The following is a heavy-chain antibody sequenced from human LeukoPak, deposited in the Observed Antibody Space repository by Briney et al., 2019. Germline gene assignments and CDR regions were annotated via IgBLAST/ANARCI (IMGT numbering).Heavy chain of an antibody. CDR3: ARRAMSYYYMDV. V-gene: IGHV4-4*09. D-gene: IGHD2-2*01. J-gene: IGHJ6*03. CDR2: IYAGGTS. CDR1: GFTFSDYY. Sequence: GSLRLSCAASGFTFSDYYMSWIRQAPGKGLEWIGYIYAGGTSNYNPSLQSRVTMSIDTSKNRFSLKLSSVAAADTAVYYCARRAMSYYYMDVWGKGTTVTVSS.